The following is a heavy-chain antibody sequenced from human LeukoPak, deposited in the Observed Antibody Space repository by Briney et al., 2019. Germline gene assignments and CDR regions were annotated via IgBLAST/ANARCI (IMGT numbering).Heavy chain of an antibody. CDR2: IYSGGTT. Sequence: GGSLRLSCAASGFTVNDNYMSWVRQAPGKGLECVSVIYSGGTTYYADPVRGRFSISRDSSKNTVYLQMNSLRVEDTAVYYCARDPGGSYSHGIWGQGTLVTVSS. J-gene: IGHJ4*02. D-gene: IGHD1-26*01. CDR1: GFTVNDNY. CDR3: ARDPGGSYSHGI. V-gene: IGHV3-53*01.